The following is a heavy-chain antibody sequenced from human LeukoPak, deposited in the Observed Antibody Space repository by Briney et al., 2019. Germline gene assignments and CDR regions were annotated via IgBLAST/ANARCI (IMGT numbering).Heavy chain of an antibody. Sequence: SHPLSLTCTVSCLSMSSGGYLWRSLPRAGGRGVEWIGYIYHSRSTYYHPALKTRVTTSIDRSKYQFSLKLSSVTAADTAVYYCARAMIERFLEWLPSDAFDIWGQGTMVTVSS. CDR3: ARAMIERFLEWLPSDAFDI. V-gene: IGHV4-30-2*01. J-gene: IGHJ3*02. CDR2: IYHSRST. CDR1: CLSMSSGGYL. D-gene: IGHD3-3*01.